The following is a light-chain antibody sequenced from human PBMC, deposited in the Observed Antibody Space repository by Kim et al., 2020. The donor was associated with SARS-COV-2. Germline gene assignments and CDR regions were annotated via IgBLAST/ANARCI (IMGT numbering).Light chain of an antibody. Sequence: EIVLTQSPGTLSLSPGERATLSCRATQSVSNSYLAWYQQKPGQAPRLLISGAYNRATGIPDRFSGSGSGTDFTLTISRLEPEDFAVYYCQQYGSSPYTFGRGTKLEI. CDR3: QQYGSSPYT. CDR1: QSVSNSY. J-gene: IGKJ2*01. V-gene: IGKV3-20*01. CDR2: GAY.